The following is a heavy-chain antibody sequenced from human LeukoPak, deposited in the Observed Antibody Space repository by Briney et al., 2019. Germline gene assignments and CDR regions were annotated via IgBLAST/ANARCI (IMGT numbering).Heavy chain of an antibody. CDR1: GGSISSGSYY. V-gene: IGHV4-61*02. CDR2: IYTSGST. J-gene: IGHJ3*02. CDR3: ARLRRGVVVPADNRRAFDI. Sequence: SQTLSLTCTVSGGSISSGSYYWSWIRQPAGKGLEWIGRIYTSGSTNYNPSLKSRVTISVDTSKNQFSLKLSSVTAADTAVYYCARLRRGVVVPADNRRAFDIWGQGTMVTVSS. D-gene: IGHD2-2*01.